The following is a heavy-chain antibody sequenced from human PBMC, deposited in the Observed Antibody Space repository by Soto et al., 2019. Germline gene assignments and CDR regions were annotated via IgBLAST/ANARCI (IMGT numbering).Heavy chain of an antibody. V-gene: IGHV4-4*02. CDR1: GDSVTSNVW. CDR3: ARDAAVPGESDRFDY. Sequence: SETLSLTCTVSGDSVTSNVWWSWVRQPPGKGLEWIGEAYHNGLTDYNPSLKSRVTMSVDTTKNEFSLKLTSLTAADTAIYYCARDAAVPGESDRFDYWGQGTLVTVSS. J-gene: IGHJ4*02. D-gene: IGHD6-19*01. CDR2: AYHNGLT.